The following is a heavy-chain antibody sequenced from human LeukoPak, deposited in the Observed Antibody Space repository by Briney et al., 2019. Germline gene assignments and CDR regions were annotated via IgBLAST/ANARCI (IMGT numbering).Heavy chain of an antibody. D-gene: IGHD1-26*01. J-gene: IGHJ4*02. V-gene: IGHV1-2*02. Sequence: ASVKVSCTASGYTFTGYYMHWVRQAPGQGLEWMGWINPNSGGTNYAQKFQGRVTMTRDTSISTAYMELSRLRSDDTAVYYCARESGRYGGYFDYWGQGTLVTVSS. CDR1: GYTFTGYY. CDR3: ARESGRYGGYFDY. CDR2: INPNSGGT.